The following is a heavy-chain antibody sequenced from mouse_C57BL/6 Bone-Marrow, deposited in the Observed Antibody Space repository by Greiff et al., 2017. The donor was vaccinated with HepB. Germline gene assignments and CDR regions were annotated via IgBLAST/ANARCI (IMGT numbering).Heavy chain of an antibody. D-gene: IGHD1-1*01. CDR2: ISYDGSN. J-gene: IGHJ4*01. Sequence: EVKLVDSGPGLVKPSQSLSLTCSVTGYSITSGYYWNWIRQFPGNKLEWMGYISYDGSNNYNPSLKNRISITRDTSKNQFFLKLNSVTTEDTATYYCARVNYYGSSHFYAMDYWGQGTSVTVSS. CDR1: GYSITSGYY. V-gene: IGHV3-6*01. CDR3: ARVNYYGSSHFYAMDY.